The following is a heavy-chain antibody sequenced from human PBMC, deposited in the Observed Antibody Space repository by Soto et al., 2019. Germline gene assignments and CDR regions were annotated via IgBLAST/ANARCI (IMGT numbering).Heavy chain of an antibody. V-gene: IGHV5-51*03. CDR3: ARVVRGVTTEAHYFDY. CDR1: GYRFTNYW. J-gene: IGHJ4*02. CDR2: IYPGDSDT. Sequence: EVQLEQSGAEVKKPGESLKISCKGSGYRFTNYWIGWVRQMPGKGLQWMGLIYPGDSDTRYSPSFQGQVTISADRSMRTAYLQWNSLKASDTAIYYCARVVRGVTTEAHYFDYWGQGTLVTVSS. D-gene: IGHD3-10*01.